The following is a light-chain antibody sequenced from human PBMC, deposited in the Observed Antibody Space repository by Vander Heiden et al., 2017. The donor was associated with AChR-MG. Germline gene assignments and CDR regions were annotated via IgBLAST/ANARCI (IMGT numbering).Light chain of an antibody. CDR3: QQYGSSYT. Sequence: EIVSTQSPGTLSLSPGERATLSCRASQSVSSSYLAWYQQKPGQAPRLLIYGASSRATSIPDRFSGSGSGTDFTLTISRLEPEDFAVYYCQQYGSSYTFGQGTKLEIK. J-gene: IGKJ2*01. CDR2: GAS. CDR1: QSVSSSY. V-gene: IGKV3-20*01.